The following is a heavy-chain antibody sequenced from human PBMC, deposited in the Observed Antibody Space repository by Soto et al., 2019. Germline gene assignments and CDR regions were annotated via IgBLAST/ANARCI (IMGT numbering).Heavy chain of an antibody. D-gene: IGHD2-2*01. CDR1: GVSISSYY. J-gene: IGHJ4*02. Sequence: SETLSLTCTVSGVSISSYYWIWIRQPPGKGLEWIGYIYYSGSTNYNPSLKSRVTISVDTSKNQFSLKLSSVTAADTAVYYCAREGRGVGYCSSTSCYGGFGYWGQGTLVTVSS. CDR3: AREGRGVGYCSSTSCYGGFGY. V-gene: IGHV4-59*01. CDR2: IYYSGST.